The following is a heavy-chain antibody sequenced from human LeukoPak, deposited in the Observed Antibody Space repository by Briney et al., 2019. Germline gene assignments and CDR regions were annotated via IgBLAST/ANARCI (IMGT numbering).Heavy chain of an antibody. D-gene: IGHD2-2*01. Sequence: SETLPVTCAVYGGSFSGYYWSWIRQSPGKGLEWIGEINHSGSTKYNPSLQSRVTISVDTSKNQFSLKLSSVTAADTAVYYCARYCSSTSCPGGAFDIWGQGTMVTDCS. V-gene: IGHV4-34*01. CDR3: ARYCSSTSCPGGAFDI. CDR1: GGSFSGYY. J-gene: IGHJ3*02. CDR2: INHSGST.